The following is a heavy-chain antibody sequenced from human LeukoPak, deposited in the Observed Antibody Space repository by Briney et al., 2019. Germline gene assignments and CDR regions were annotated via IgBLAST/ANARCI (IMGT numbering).Heavy chain of an antibody. J-gene: IGHJ6*03. CDR2: ISWNSGSI. Sequence: GRSLRLSCAASGFTFDDYAMHWVRQAPGKGLEWVSGISWNSGSIGYADSVKGRFTISRDNAKNSLYLQMNSLRAEDMALYYCAKDSTATYYYYYMDVWGKGTTVTVSS. CDR3: AKDSTATYYYYYMDV. CDR1: GFTFDDYA. V-gene: IGHV3-9*03.